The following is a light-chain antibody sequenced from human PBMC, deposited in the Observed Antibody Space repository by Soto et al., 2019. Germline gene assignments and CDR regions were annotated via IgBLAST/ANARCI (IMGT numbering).Light chain of an antibody. Sequence: QSALTQPASVSGSPGQSITISCTGTSSDVGSYNLVSWYQQHPGKAPKLMIYEGSKRPSGVSNRFSGSKSGNTASLTISGLQAEDEADYYCSSYTSSSHPFGTGTKLTVL. CDR2: EGS. CDR3: SSYTSSSHP. CDR1: SSDVGSYNL. V-gene: IGLV2-14*02. J-gene: IGLJ1*01.